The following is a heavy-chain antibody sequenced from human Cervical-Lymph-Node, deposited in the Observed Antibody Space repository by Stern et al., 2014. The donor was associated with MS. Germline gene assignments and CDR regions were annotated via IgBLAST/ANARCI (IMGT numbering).Heavy chain of an antibody. CDR3: ARESTGTHKDY. CDR2: VKSDGSTT. V-gene: IGHV3-74*01. J-gene: IGHJ4*02. CDR1: VFTFSNYW. D-gene: IGHD1-1*01. Sequence: VQLVQSGGGLVQPGGSLRLSCAASVFTFSNYWMHWVRQGPVKRLVWVSHVKSDGSTTGYADSVKGRFTISRDNAKNTLYLQMNSLRAEDTAVYYCARESTGTHKDYWGQGTLVTVSS.